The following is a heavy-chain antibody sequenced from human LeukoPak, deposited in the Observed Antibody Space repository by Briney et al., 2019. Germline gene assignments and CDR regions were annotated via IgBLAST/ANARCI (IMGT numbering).Heavy chain of an antibody. Sequence: SETLSLTCAVYGGSFSGYYWSWIRQPPGKGLEWIGEINHSGSTNYNPSLKSRVTISVDTSKSQFSLKLSSVTAADTAVYYCARGTAAAGTFLLDYWGQGTLVTVSS. J-gene: IGHJ4*02. CDR1: GGSFSGYY. V-gene: IGHV4-34*01. CDR2: INHSGST. D-gene: IGHD6-13*01. CDR3: ARGTAAAGTFLLDY.